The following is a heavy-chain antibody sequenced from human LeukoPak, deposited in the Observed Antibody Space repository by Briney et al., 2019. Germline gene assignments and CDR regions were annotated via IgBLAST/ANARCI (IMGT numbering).Heavy chain of an antibody. D-gene: IGHD3-22*01. CDR1: GYTFTSHD. J-gene: IGHJ4*02. V-gene: IGHV1-8*01. CDR3: ATSPTLNYYDSSGDY. CDR2: MSPNSGDT. Sequence: ASVKVSCKASGYTFTSHDINWVRQATGQGLEWMGWMSPNSGDTGYAQKFQGRVTITRDTSASTAYMELSSLRSEDTAVYYCATSPTLNYYDSSGDYWGQGTLVTVSS.